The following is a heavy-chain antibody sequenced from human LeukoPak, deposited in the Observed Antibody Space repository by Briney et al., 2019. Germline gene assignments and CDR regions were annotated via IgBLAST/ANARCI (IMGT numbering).Heavy chain of an antibody. Sequence: GGSLRLSCAASGFTFSSYAMSWVRQAPGKGLEWVSAISGSGGSTYYADSVKGRFTISRDNSKNTLYLQMNSLRAEDTAVYYCAKPTSVVPAAIRNAFDIWGQGTMVTVSS. CDR1: GFTFSSYA. CDR3: AKPTSVVPAAIRNAFDI. V-gene: IGHV3-23*01. J-gene: IGHJ3*02. CDR2: ISGSGGST. D-gene: IGHD2-2*01.